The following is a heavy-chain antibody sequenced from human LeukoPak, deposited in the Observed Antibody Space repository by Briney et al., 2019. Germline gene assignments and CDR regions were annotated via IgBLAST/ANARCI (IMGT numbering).Heavy chain of an antibody. V-gene: IGHV3-9*01. CDR3: AKSYDSSGYYLQYYFDY. CDR1: GFTFDNYA. J-gene: IGHJ4*02. D-gene: IGHD3-22*01. CDR2: ISWNSGSI. Sequence: GGPLRLSCAASGFTFDNYAMHWVRQAPGKGLEWVSGISWNSGSIGYADSVKGRFTISRDNAKNSLYLQMNSLRAEDTALYYCAKSYDSSGYYLQYYFDYWGQGTLVTVSS.